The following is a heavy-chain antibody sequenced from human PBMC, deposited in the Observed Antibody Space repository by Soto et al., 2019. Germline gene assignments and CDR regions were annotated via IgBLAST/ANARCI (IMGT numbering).Heavy chain of an antibody. D-gene: IGHD6-13*01. Sequence: GASVKVSCKASGGTFSSYAISWVRQAPGQGLEWMGGIIPIFGTANYAQKFQGRVTITADESTSTAYMELSSLRSEDTAVYYCARGGDEAAAGHEYFQHWGQGTLVTVSS. CDR2: IIPIFGTA. J-gene: IGHJ1*01. CDR1: GGTFSSYA. V-gene: IGHV1-69*13. CDR3: ARGGDEAAAGHEYFQH.